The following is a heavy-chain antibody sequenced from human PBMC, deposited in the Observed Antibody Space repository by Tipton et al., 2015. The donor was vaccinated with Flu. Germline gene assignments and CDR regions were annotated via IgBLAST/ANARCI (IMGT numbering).Heavy chain of an antibody. V-gene: IGHV4-38-2*01. Sequence: TLSLTCSVSGESMGINYYWGWIRQFPGKGLEWIGSVSRSGNTNYNPSLKSRVTISIDTSKNQFSLKMKSVTAADKAVYYCVRRDYSNYVSHPKSWFDPWGQGTLVTVSS. J-gene: IGHJ5*02. CDR1: GESMGINYY. CDR2: VSRSGNT. D-gene: IGHD4-11*01. CDR3: VRRDYSNYVSHPKSWFDP.